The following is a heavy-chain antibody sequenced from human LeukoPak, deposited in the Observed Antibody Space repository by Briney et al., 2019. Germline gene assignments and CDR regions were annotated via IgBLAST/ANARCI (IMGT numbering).Heavy chain of an antibody. Sequence: PGGSLRLSCAASGSTFSDYYMGWIRQAPGKGLEWVSYISSSGSTIYYADSVKGRFTISRDNAKNSLYLQMNSLRAEDTAVYYCARGGIAAVYYYYMDVWGKGTTVTVSS. CDR2: ISSSGSTI. J-gene: IGHJ6*03. CDR1: GSTFSDYY. D-gene: IGHD6-13*01. CDR3: ARGGIAAVYYYYMDV. V-gene: IGHV3-11*04.